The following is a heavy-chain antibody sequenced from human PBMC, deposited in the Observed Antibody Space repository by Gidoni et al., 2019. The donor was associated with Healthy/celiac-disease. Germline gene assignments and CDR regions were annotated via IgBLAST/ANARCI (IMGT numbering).Heavy chain of an antibody. D-gene: IGHD3-16*01. Sequence: EVQLLESGGGSVQPGGSLRLSCAASGFTFSSYAMSLFRQAPGKGLEWVSAISGSGGSTYYADSVKGRFTISRDNSKNTLYLQMNSLRAEDTAVYYCAKVYGALGPYYFDYWGQGTLVTVSS. V-gene: IGHV3-23*01. CDR1: GFTFSSYA. CDR3: AKVYGALGPYYFDY. J-gene: IGHJ4*02. CDR2: ISGSGGST.